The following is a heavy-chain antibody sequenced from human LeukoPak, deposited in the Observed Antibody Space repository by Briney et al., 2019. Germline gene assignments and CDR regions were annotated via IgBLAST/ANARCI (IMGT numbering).Heavy chain of an antibody. CDR2: ISYDGSNK. D-gene: IGHD3-10*01. Sequence: GRSLRLSCAASGFTFSSYGMRWVRQAPGKGLEWVAVISYDGSNKYYADSVKGRFTISRDNSKNTLYLQMNSLRAEDTAVYYCAKGYGSGSYFDYWGQGTLVTVSS. CDR1: GFTFSSYG. CDR3: AKGYGSGSYFDY. J-gene: IGHJ4*02. V-gene: IGHV3-30*18.